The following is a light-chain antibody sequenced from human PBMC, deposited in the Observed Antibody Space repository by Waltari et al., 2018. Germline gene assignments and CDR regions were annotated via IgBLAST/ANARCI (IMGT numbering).Light chain of an antibody. J-gene: IGLJ3*02. CDR3: AAWDDSLSGPV. CDR2: RNN. V-gene: IGLV1-47*01. CDR1: TSNIGSNY. Sequence: QSVLTQPPSASGTPGQRVTIPCSGSTSNIGSNYVYWYQQFPGTAPKLLIYRNNQRPSGVPDRCSGSKSGTSASLAISGLRSEDETDYYCAAWDDSLSGPVFGGGTKLTVL.